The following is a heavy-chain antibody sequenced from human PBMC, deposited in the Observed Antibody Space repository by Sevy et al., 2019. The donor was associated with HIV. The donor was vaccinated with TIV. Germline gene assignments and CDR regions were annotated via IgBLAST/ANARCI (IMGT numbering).Heavy chain of an antibody. Sequence: SETLSLTCAVSGYSISSGYYWGWIRQPPGKGLEWIGSIYHSGSTYYNPSLKSRVTISVDTSKNQFSLKLSSVTAADTAVYYCALSGEQLPRSNYYYGMDVWGQGTMVTVSS. D-gene: IGHD6-13*01. CDR3: ALSGEQLPRSNYYYGMDV. CDR1: GYSISSGYY. CDR2: IYHSGST. J-gene: IGHJ6*02. V-gene: IGHV4-38-2*01.